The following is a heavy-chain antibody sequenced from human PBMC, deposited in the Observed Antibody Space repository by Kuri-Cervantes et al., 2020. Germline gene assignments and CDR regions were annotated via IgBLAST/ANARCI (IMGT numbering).Heavy chain of an antibody. CDR2: INPNSGGT. Sequence: ASVKVSCKASGYTFTGYYMHWVRQAPGQGLEWMGWINPNSGGTNYAQKFQGWVTMTRDTSTNTAYMELRSLRSDDTAVYYCARGLSCSGGNCYSTWFDPWGQGTLVTVSS. J-gene: IGHJ5*02. CDR3: ARGLSCSGGNCYSTWFDP. CDR1: GYTFTGYY. D-gene: IGHD2-15*01. V-gene: IGHV1-2*04.